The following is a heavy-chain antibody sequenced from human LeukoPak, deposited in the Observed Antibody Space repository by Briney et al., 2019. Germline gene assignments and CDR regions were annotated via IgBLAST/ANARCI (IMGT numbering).Heavy chain of an antibody. D-gene: IGHD3-22*01. CDR1: GFTFSSYG. CDR3: ARGAYDSSGYGFDY. V-gene: IGHV3-33*01. Sequence: GRSLRLSCAASGFTFSSYGMHWVRQAPGKGLEWVAVIWYDGSNKYYADSVKGRFTISRDNSKHTLYLQMNSLRAEDTAVYYCARGAYDSSGYGFDYWGQGTLVTVSS. J-gene: IGHJ4*02. CDR2: IWYDGSNK.